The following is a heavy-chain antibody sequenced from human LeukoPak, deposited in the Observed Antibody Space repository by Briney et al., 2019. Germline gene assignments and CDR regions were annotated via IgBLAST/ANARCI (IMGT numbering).Heavy chain of an antibody. J-gene: IGHJ6*02. CDR1: GFTLSTYG. CDR2: ISYDGNSK. Sequence: PGGSLRLSCAASGFTLSTYGMHWVRQAPGKGLEWVAMISYDGNSKQYADLVKGRFTISRDNSKNTLYLQMNSLRTEDTAVYYCARDGYYYGMDVWGQGTTVTVSS. CDR3: ARDGYYYGMDV. V-gene: IGHV3-30*03.